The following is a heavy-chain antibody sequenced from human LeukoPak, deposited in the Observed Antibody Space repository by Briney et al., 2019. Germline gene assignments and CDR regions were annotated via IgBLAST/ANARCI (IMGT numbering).Heavy chain of an antibody. CDR3: ARELISMVQGVKYYHYGMDV. V-gene: IGHV3-30*04. Sequence: GGSLRLSCAASGFTFSSYAMYWVRQAPGKGLEWVAVISYDGSTKYYADSVKGRLTISRDNSKNTPYLQMNSLRAEDTAGYYWARELISMVQGVKYYHYGMDVWGQGTTVTVSS. CDR2: ISYDGSTK. D-gene: IGHD3-10*01. CDR1: GFTFSSYA. J-gene: IGHJ6*02.